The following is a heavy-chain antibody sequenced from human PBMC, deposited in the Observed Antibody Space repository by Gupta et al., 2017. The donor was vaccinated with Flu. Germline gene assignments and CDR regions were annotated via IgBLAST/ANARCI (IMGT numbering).Heavy chain of an antibody. V-gene: IGHV3-72*01. CDR1: GFTFSDHS. J-gene: IGHJ4*02. CDR3: ARRSGMSSGH. D-gene: IGHD5/OR15-5a*01. CDR2: IRNKANSDTK. Sequence: EVQLVESGGGLVQPGGSLRLPCAAAGFTFSDHSMDWVRQAPGKGLEWVGRIRNKANSDTKLYAAAVKSRFTISRDDSKNSLYLQMDSLKTEDTAVYYCARRSGMSSGHGGQGTLVTVSS.